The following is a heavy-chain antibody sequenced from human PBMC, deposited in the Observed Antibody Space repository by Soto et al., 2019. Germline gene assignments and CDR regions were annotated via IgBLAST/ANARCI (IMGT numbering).Heavy chain of an antibody. CDR2: IIPIFGTA. D-gene: IGHD3-22*01. Sequence: SVKVSCKASGGTFSSYAISWVRQAPGQGLEWMGGIIPIFGTANYAQKFQGRVTITADESTSTAYMELSSLRSEDTAVYYCARAYYYDSSATYYYYGMDVWGQGTTVTVSS. CDR1: GGTFSSYA. CDR3: ARAYYYDSSATYYYYGMDV. V-gene: IGHV1-69*13. J-gene: IGHJ6*02.